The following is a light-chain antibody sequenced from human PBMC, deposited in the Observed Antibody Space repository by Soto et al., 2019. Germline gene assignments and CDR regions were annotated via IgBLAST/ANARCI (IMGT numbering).Light chain of an antibody. CDR3: SSYTSGSTLYD. J-gene: IGLJ1*01. V-gene: IGLV2-14*01. Sequence: QSALTQPASVSGSPGQSITISCTGTSSDVGGYDYVSWYQQHPGKAPRLMIYKASNRPSGVSHRFSGSRSGNTASLTISGLQAEDEADYYCSSYTSGSTLYDFGTGTKVTVL. CDR1: SSDVGGYDY. CDR2: KAS.